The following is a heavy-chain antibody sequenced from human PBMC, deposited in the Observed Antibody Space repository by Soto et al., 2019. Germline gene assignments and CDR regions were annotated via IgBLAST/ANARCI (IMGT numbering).Heavy chain of an antibody. CDR2: VYYTGNT. CDR3: ARSDFWSGYYTDY. CDR1: GGFIISGDYH. J-gene: IGHJ4*02. D-gene: IGHD3-3*01. Sequence: SETLSLTCTVSGGFIISGDYHWSWIRQPPGKGLEWIGFVYYTGNTYYNPSLKSRVTISVDTSKNQFSLKLSSVTAADTAVYYCARSDFWSGYYTDYWGQGTLVTVSS. V-gene: IGHV4-30-4*08.